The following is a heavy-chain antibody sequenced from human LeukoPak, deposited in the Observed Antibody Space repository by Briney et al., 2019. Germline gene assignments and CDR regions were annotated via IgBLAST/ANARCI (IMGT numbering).Heavy chain of an antibody. D-gene: IGHD5-24*01. CDR1: GYSFTSYW. CDR2: IYPGDSDT. V-gene: IGHV5-51*01. Sequence: GESLKISCKCSGYSFTSYWIGWVRQMPGKGLEWMGIIYPGDSDTRYSPSFQGQVTISADKSISTAYLQWSSLKASDTAMYYCARLLFARRDGYDWYFDLWGRGTLVTVSS. CDR3: ARLLFARRDGYDWYFDL. J-gene: IGHJ2*01.